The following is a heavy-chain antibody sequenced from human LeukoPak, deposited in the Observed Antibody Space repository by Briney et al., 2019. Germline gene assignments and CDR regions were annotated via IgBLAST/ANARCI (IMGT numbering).Heavy chain of an antibody. CDR2: IYPGGGST. CDR3: ARDNHFDY. CDR1: GYTFTSYY. Sequence: ASVKVSCKTSGYTFTSYYIHWVRQAPGQGLEWMGIIYPGGGSTNYAQKFQGRLTMTRDMSTSTVYMELSSLRSEDTAFYYCARDNHFDYWGQGTLVTVSS. V-gene: IGHV1-46*01. J-gene: IGHJ4*02.